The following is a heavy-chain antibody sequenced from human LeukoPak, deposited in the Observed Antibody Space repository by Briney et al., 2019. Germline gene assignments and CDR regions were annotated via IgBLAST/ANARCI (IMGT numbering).Heavy chain of an antibody. D-gene: IGHD4-17*01. J-gene: IGHJ4*02. V-gene: IGHV3-53*04. CDR1: GFTVSSNY. CDR2: IYSGGST. CDR3: ARSDYGDFGFNFDY. Sequence: GGSLRLSCAASGFTVSSNYMSWVRQAPGKGLEWVSVIYSGGSTYYADSVKGRFTISRHNSKNTLYLQMNSLRAEDTAVYYCARSDYGDFGFNFDYWGQGTLVTVSS.